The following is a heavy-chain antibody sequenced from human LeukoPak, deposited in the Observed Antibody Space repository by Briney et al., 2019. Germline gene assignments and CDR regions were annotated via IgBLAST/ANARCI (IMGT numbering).Heavy chain of an antibody. CDR1: VFTFSSYW. J-gene: IGHJ4*02. V-gene: IGHV3-74*01. CDR3: ARPSAAGPLFDY. CDR2: INSDGSST. Sequence: GGSLRLSCAASVFTFSSYWMHWVRQAPGKGLVWVSRINSDGSSTSYADSVKGRFTISRDNAKNTLYLQMNSLRAEDTAVYYRARPSAAGPLFDYWGQGTLVTVSS. D-gene: IGHD6-13*01.